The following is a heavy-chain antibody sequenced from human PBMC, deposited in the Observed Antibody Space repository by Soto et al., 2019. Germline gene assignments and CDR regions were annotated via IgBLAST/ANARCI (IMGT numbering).Heavy chain of an antibody. CDR3: ARNLITMVRGVQRPIYYFDY. CDR1: SGSISSSNW. D-gene: IGHD3-10*01. J-gene: IGHJ4*02. V-gene: IGHV4-4*02. CDR2: IYHSGST. Sequence: SETLSLTCAVSSGSISSSNWWSWVRQPPGKGLEWIGEIYHSGSTNYNPSLKSRVTISVDKSKNQFSLKLSSVTAADTAVYYCARNLITMVRGVQRPIYYFDYWGQGTLVTVSS.